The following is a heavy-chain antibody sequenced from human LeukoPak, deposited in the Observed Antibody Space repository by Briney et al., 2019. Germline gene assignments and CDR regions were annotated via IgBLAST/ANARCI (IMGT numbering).Heavy chain of an antibody. Sequence: SVKVSCKASGGTFSSYAISWVRQAPGQGLEWMGGIIPIFGTANYAQKFQGRVTITADESTSTAYMELSSLRSEDTAVYYCARVGATQYHFDYWGQGTLVTVSS. CDR3: ARVGATQYHFDY. V-gene: IGHV1-69*13. CDR1: GGTFSSYA. J-gene: IGHJ4*02. CDR2: IIPIFGTA. D-gene: IGHD1-26*01.